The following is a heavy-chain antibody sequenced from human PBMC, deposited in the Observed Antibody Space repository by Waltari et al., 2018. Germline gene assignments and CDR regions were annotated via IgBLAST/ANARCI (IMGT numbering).Heavy chain of an antibody. CDR1: GDSTRSTDC. J-gene: IGHJ4*02. CDR3: ARNRGRGLYLDT. Sequence: QFQLQESGPGLVKPSGTLSPPCDVSGDSTRSTDCWSWVRQSPQRGLEWVGQVRGEGKSNYNPSFASRVTISLDTSKNQFSLNLNFATAADTAMYYCARNRGRGLYLDTWGPGTPVTVSP. D-gene: IGHD1-26*01. V-gene: IGHV4-4*02. CDR2: VRGEGKS.